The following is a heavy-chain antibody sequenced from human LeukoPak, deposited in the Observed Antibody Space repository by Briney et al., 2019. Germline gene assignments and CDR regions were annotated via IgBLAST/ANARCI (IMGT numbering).Heavy chain of an antibody. Sequence: ASVKVSCKASGYTFTSYYMHWVRQAPGQGLEWMGWINPNSGNTGYAQKFQGRVTMTRNTSISTAYMELSSLRSEDTAVYYCARGLSSSNFQHWGQGTLVTVSS. J-gene: IGHJ1*01. CDR1: GYTFTSYY. CDR2: INPNSGNT. CDR3: ARGLSSSNFQH. D-gene: IGHD6-13*01. V-gene: IGHV1-8*02.